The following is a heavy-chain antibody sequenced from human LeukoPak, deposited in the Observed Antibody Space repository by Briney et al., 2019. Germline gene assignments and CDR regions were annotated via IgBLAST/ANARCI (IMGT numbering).Heavy chain of an antibody. J-gene: IGHJ4*02. CDR3: ASLYDYGDYASDY. D-gene: IGHD4-17*01. CDR2: IYYSGST. V-gene: IGHV4-31*02. Sequence: SETLSLTCTVSGGSISNGDYYWSWIRQHPGKGLEWIGYIYYSGSTYYNPSLKSRVTISVDTSKNQFSLKLSSVTAADTAVYYCASLYDYGDYASDYWGQGTLVTVSS. CDR1: GGSISNGDYY.